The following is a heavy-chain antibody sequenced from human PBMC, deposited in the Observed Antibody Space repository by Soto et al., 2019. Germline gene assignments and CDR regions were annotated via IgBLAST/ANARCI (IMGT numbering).Heavy chain of an antibody. CDR1: GFTFSSYA. D-gene: IGHD3-3*01. CDR3: AKDSYQYYDFWSGYSTGNWFDP. CDR2: ISGSGGST. J-gene: IGHJ5*02. Sequence: GGSLRLSCAASGFTFSSYAMSWVRQAPGKGLEWVSAISGSGGSTYYADSVKGRFTISRDNSKNTLYLQMNSLRAEDTAVYCCAKDSYQYYDFWSGYSTGNWFDPWGQGTLVTVSS. V-gene: IGHV3-23*01.